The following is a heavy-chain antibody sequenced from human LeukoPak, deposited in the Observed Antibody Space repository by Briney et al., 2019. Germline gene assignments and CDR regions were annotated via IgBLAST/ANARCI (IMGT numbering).Heavy chain of an antibody. CDR3: ARSRRYGDYHYYGMDV. CDR1: GYTFTGYY. J-gene: IGHJ6*02. Sequence: ASVKVSCKASGYTFTGYYIHWVRQAPGQGLEWMGWINPNSDGTYYAQNFQGRVTMTSDTSISTAYMEISSLRSDDTALYYCARSRRYGDYHYYGMDVWAKGPRSASP. CDR2: INPNSDGT. V-gene: IGHV1-2*02. D-gene: IGHD4-17*01.